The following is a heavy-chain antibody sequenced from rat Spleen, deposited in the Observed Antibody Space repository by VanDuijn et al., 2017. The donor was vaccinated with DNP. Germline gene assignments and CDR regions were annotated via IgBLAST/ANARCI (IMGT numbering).Heavy chain of an antibody. CDR1: GYSITSNY. J-gene: IGHJ2*01. CDR2: ISYSGST. D-gene: IGHD1-11*01. CDR3: TRCSYGSYVDY. V-gene: IGHV3-1*01. Sequence: EVQLQESGPGLVKPSQSLSLTCSVTGYSITSNYWGWIRKFPGNKMEWMGYISYSGSTSYNPSLKSRISITRGTSKNQFFLQVNSVTTEDTATYYCTRCSYGSYVDYWGQGVMVTVSS.